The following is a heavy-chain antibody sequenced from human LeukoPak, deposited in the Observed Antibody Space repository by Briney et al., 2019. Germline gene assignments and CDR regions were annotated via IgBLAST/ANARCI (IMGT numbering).Heavy chain of an antibody. CDR2: FDPEDGET. CDR3: ATDSSITMVRGVPPAFDI. CDR1: GYTLTKLS. V-gene: IGHV1-24*01. J-gene: IGHJ3*02. D-gene: IGHD3-10*01. Sequence: ASGKVSCKVSGYTLTKLSMHWVRQAPGKGVEWRGGFDPEDGETIYAQKFQGRVTMTEDTSTDTAYMELSSLRSEDTAVYYCATDSSITMVRGVPPAFDIWGQGTMVTVSS.